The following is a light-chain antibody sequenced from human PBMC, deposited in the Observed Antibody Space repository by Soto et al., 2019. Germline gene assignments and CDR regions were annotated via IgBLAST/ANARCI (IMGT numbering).Light chain of an antibody. V-gene: IGKV3-20*01. CDR1: ESVSTKY. CDR2: AAS. Sequence: EIVLTQSPATLSSSPGERATPSSRASESVSTKYLAGYHQSPGQAPRLLIYAASNRARGIPDRFGGSGSGTYFTLTVSRLEPEDFAVYSCQQYGSAPWTFGQGTKV. CDR3: QQYGSAPWT. J-gene: IGKJ1*01.